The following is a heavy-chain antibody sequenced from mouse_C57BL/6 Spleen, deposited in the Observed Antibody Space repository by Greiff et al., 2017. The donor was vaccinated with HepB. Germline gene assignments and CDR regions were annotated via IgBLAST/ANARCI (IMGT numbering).Heavy chain of an antibody. J-gene: IGHJ1*03. Sequence: EVQLVESGPGLVKPSQSLSLTCSVTGYSITSGYYWTWIRQFPGNKLEWMGYISYDGSNNYNPSLKNRISITRDTSKNQFFLKLNSVTTEDTATYYCAEELTGYWYFDVWGTGTTVTVSS. V-gene: IGHV3-6*01. CDR3: AEELTGYWYFDV. D-gene: IGHD4-1*01. CDR2: ISYDGSN. CDR1: GYSITSGYY.